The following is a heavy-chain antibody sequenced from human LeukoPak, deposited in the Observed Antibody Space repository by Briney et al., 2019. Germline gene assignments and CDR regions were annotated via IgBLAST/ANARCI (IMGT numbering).Heavy chain of an antibody. CDR3: ATTLGYCSGGSCWGGWFDP. J-gene: IGHJ5*02. CDR2: INHSGST. V-gene: IGHV4-34*01. D-gene: IGHD2-15*01. Sequence: SETLSLICTVSGASISSYYWSWIRQPPGKGLEWIGEINHSGSTNYNPSLKSRVTISVDTSKNQFSLKLSSVTAADTAVYYCATTLGYCSGGSCWGGWFDPWGQGTLVTVSS. CDR1: GASISSYY.